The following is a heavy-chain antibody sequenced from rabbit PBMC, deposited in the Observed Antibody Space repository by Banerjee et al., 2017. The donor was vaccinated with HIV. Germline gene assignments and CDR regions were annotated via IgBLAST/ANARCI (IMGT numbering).Heavy chain of an antibody. CDR1: GFSFSSDQD. D-gene: IGHD7-1*01. V-gene: IGHV1S40*01. Sequence: QSLEESGGDLVQPGASLTLTCTASGFSFSSDQDMCWVRQAPGKGLEWIGCIYMGSGRAYYASWAKGRFTGSKTSSTTVTLQMTSLTAADTATYFCARGDGAYAGYDGLWGPGTLVTVS. CDR3: ARGDGAYAGYDGL. CDR2: IYMGSGRA. J-gene: IGHJ6*01.